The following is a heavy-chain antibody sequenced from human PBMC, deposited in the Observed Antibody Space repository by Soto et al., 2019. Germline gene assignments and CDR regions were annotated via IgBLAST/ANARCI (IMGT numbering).Heavy chain of an antibody. D-gene: IGHD2-2*01. Sequence: QVQLQQWGAGLLKPSETLSLTCAVYDGSFSGYYWSWIRQPPGKGLEWIGEINHSGSTNYNPSLKSRAPISVDTSKNQFSLKLSSVTAADTAVYYCAREQYCSSTSCPVGYGMDVWGQGTTVTVSS. CDR3: AREQYCSSTSCPVGYGMDV. CDR1: DGSFSGYY. CDR2: INHSGST. J-gene: IGHJ6*02. V-gene: IGHV4-34*01.